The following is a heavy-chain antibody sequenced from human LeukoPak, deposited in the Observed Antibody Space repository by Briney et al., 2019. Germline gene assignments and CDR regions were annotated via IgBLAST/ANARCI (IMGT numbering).Heavy chain of an antibody. CDR3: ARDLTYNSWYYFDS. J-gene: IGHJ4*02. CDR1: GFTFSYYG. D-gene: IGHD6-13*01. CDR2: IGYDGTDK. V-gene: IGHV3-30*02. Sequence: GGSLRLSCAASGFTFSYYGMHWVRQAPGKGLEWVTFIGYDGTDKYYTDSVKGRFTISRDNSKNTLSLHMNSLRAEDTAVYYCARDLTYNSWYYFDSWGQGTLVTVSS.